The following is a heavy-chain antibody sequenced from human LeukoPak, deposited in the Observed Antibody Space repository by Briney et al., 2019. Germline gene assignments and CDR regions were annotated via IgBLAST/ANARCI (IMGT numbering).Heavy chain of an antibody. CDR3: SRDGHRRYYYDSGSYPSGDY. J-gene: IGHJ4*02. CDR2: ISAYNGNT. CDR1: GYTFTNYG. D-gene: IGHD3-10*01. Sequence: ASVKVSCKASGYTFTNYGISWVRQAPGQRLEWMGWISAYNGNTKYASKFQGRVTMTTDTSTTTAYMELRSLKSDDTAVYYCSRDGHRRYYYDSGSYPSGDYWAQGTLVTVSS. V-gene: IGHV1-18*01.